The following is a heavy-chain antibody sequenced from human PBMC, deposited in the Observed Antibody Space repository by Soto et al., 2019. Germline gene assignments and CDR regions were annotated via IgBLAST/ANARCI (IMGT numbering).Heavy chain of an antibody. CDR1: GFIFSNCW. V-gene: IGHV3-74*01. CDR3: VRAIGHYGMDV. Sequence: GGSLRLSCVASGFIFSNCWMHWVRQAPGMGLVWVSHINSDGSSTTYADSVKGRFTISRDNAKNTLYLQMNSLRAEDTTVYYCVRAIGHYGMDVWGRGTTVTVSS. D-gene: IGHD3-22*01. CDR2: INSDGSST. J-gene: IGHJ6*02.